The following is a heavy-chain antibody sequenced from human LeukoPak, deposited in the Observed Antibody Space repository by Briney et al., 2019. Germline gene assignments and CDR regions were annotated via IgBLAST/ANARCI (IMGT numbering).Heavy chain of an antibody. CDR3: ARGKRGYYDAFDI. Sequence: KPSETLSLTCAVYGGSFSGYYWSWVRQPPGKGVEWSGEINHSGSTNYNPSLKRGVNISVEKSKNQFSLKLSSVTAADTAVYYCARGKRGYYDAFDIWGQGTMVTVSS. CDR1: GGSFSGYY. CDR2: INHSGST. J-gene: IGHJ3*02. D-gene: IGHD3-22*01. V-gene: IGHV4-34*01.